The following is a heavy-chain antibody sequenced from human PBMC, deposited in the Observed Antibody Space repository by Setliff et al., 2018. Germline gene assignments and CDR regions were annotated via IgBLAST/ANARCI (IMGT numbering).Heavy chain of an antibody. CDR2: IYYSGTT. Sequence: SETLSLTCTVSGGSISSGTYYWSWIRQHPGKGLEWIGYIYYSGTTYYNPSLKSRVTMSVDTSKNQFSLRLNSVTASDTAVYYCATTGTCRYFDYWGQGTLVTVSS. D-gene: IGHD1-1*01. CDR1: GGSISSGTYY. CDR3: ATTGTCRYFDY. V-gene: IGHV4-31*03. J-gene: IGHJ4*02.